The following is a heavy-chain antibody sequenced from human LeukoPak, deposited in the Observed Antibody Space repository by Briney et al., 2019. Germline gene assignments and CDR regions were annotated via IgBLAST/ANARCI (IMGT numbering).Heavy chain of an antibody. Sequence: GASVKVSCKASGYSFTNYAIHWVRQAPGQRLEWMGWINAGNGKTEYSQKFQGRVTISRDTSASTAYMELSSLRSEDTAVYYCARGLYDSSGYYFNHFDYWGQGTLVTVSS. CDR2: INAGNGKT. D-gene: IGHD3-22*01. CDR1: GYSFTNYA. J-gene: IGHJ4*02. V-gene: IGHV1-3*01. CDR3: ARGLYDSSGYYFNHFDY.